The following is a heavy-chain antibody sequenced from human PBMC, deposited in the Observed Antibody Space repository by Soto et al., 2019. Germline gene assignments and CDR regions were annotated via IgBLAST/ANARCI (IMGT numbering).Heavy chain of an antibody. CDR2: IYYSGST. CDR3: ARHRASLGDYVWGSYRSDWFDP. CDR1: GGSISSSSYY. D-gene: IGHD3-16*02. V-gene: IGHV4-39*01. J-gene: IGHJ5*02. Sequence: QLQLQESGPGLVKPSETLSLTCTVSGGSISSSSYYWGWIRQPPGKGLEWIGSIYYSGSTYYNPSLKSRVTISVDTSKNQFSLKLSSVTAADTAVYYCARHRASLGDYVWGSYRSDWFDPWGQGTLVTVSS.